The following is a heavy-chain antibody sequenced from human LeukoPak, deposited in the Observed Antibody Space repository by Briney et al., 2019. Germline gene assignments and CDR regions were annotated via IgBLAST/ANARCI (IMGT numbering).Heavy chain of an antibody. J-gene: IGHJ6*03. Sequence: ASVKVSCKASGFSSYAISWVRQAPGQGLEWMGGIIPAFGTTNYAQKFQGRVTVTTDESTSTVYMELSGLRFEDTAVYYCAKADYGEYYYMDVWGKGITVTVSS. V-gene: IGHV1-69*05. CDR2: IIPAFGTT. CDR1: GFSSYA. CDR3: AKADYGEYYYMDV. D-gene: IGHD4-17*01.